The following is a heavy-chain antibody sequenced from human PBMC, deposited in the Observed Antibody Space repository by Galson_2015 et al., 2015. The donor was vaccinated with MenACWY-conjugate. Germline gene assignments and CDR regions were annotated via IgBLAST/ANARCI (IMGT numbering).Heavy chain of an antibody. Sequence: SMRLSCGVSGFTFGASWMHWVRHIPGKGLASVSCINGDESTTDYAASVKGRFTISRDNAKNTLFLQMNRLRTEDTAVYYCVRGTNDWKGVDYWVQGTLVNVSS. CDR3: VRGTNDWKGVDY. CDR2: INGDESTT. D-gene: IGHD2-8*01. CDR1: GFTFGASW. V-gene: IGHV3-74*01. J-gene: IGHJ4*02.